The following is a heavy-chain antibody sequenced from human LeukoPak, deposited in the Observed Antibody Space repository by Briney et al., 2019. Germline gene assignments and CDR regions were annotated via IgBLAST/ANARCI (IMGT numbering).Heavy chain of an antibody. CDR1: GGSFSGFY. J-gene: IGHJ4*02. D-gene: IGHD3-10*01. Sequence: SETLSLTFDVYGGSFSGFYWNWIRQPPGKGLEWIGEIDHSGSTNYNPSLKSRVTISVDRANNQFSLKLSSVTAADTAFYYCARGRKGGSALWGQGTLVTVSS. CDR2: IDHSGST. CDR3: ARGRKGGSAL. V-gene: IGHV4-34*01.